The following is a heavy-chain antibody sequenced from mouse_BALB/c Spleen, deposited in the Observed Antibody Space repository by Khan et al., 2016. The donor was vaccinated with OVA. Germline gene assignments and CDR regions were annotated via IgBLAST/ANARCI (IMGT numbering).Heavy chain of an antibody. V-gene: IGHV3-2*02. Sequence: EVKLLESGPGLVKPSQSLSLTCTVTGYSITSDYAWNWIRQFPENKLEWMGYISYSGRTSYNPSLKSRISIPRDTSKNQFFLQLNSVTTEDTATYYCARSVTITTVVATDFDYWGQGTTLTVSS. D-gene: IGHD1-1*01. CDR1: GYSITSDYA. J-gene: IGHJ2*01. CDR3: ARSVTITTVVATDFDY. CDR2: ISYSGRT.